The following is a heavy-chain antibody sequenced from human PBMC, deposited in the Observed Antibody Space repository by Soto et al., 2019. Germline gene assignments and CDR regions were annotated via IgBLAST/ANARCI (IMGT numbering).Heavy chain of an antibody. CDR3: ARGNQYYYGSGSYYNNWFDH. J-gene: IGHJ5*02. CDR1: GGSFSGYY. D-gene: IGHD3-10*01. V-gene: IGHV4-34*01. CDR2: INHSGST. Sequence: LSXTCAGYGGSFSGYYCSWIRQPPGKGLEWIGEINHSGSTNYNPSLKSRVTISVDTSKNQFSLKLSSVTAADTAVYYCARGNQYYYGSGSYYNNWFDHWGQGTLVTVSS.